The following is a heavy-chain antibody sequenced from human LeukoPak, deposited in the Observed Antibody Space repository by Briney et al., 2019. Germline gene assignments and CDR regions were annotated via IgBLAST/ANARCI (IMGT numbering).Heavy chain of an antibody. Sequence: GASVKVSCKASGYTFTSYYMHWVRQAPGQGLEWMGIINPSGGSTSYAQKFQGRVTITTDESTSTAYMELSSLRSEDTAVYYCASVYYYDSSRERWGQGTLVTVSS. CDR2: INPSGGST. CDR1: GYTFTSYY. CDR3: ASVYYYDSSRER. V-gene: IGHV1-46*01. J-gene: IGHJ4*02. D-gene: IGHD3-22*01.